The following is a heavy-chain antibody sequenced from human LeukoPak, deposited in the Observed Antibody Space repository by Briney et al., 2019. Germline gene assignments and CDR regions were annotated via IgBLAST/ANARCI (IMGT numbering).Heavy chain of an antibody. CDR1: GFMFHDYA. V-gene: IGHV3-43*02. D-gene: IGHD6-19*01. Sequence: PGGSLRLSCAAPGFMFHDYAIHWVRQAPGKGREWVSLISGDGGSTFYADSVKGLFTISRDNSKNSLYLQMNSLRSDDTALYYCARESESSGWYDYWGQGTLVTVSS. CDR2: ISGDGGST. J-gene: IGHJ4*02. CDR3: ARESESSGWYDY.